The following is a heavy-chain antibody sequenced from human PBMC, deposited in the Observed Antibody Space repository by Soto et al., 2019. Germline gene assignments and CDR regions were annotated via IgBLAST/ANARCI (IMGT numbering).Heavy chain of an antibody. Sequence: GGLRLSCAAAGFTFSTYAMSWVRQAPGKGLEWVSAISGGGGSTYYADPVKGRFTISRDNSKNTLYLQMNSLREEDTAVHYCARGPGYCSSTSCYIWFDYWGQGTLVTVSS. V-gene: IGHV3-23*01. D-gene: IGHD2-2*02. CDR3: ARGPGYCSSTSCYIWFDY. CDR1: GFTFSTYA. J-gene: IGHJ4*02. CDR2: ISGGGGST.